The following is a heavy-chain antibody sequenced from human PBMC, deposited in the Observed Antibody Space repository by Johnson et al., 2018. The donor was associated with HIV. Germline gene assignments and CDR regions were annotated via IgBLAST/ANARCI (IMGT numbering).Heavy chain of an antibody. CDR1: GFTVSSNE. V-gene: IGHV3-38-3*01. D-gene: IGHD6-13*01. Sequence: VQLVESRGVLVQPGGSLRLSCAASGFTVSSNEMSWVRQAPGKGLEWVSSISGGSTYYADSVKGRFTISRDNSKNTLYLQMNSLRAEDTAVYYCAREVAAAGPTDAFDIWGQGTMVTVSS. J-gene: IGHJ3*02. CDR3: AREVAAAGPTDAFDI. CDR2: ISGGST.